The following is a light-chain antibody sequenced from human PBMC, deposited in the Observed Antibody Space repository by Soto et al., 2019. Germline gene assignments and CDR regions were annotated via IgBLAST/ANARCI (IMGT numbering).Light chain of an antibody. CDR1: SSNIGSNY. CDR3: AAWDDSLRGVM. J-gene: IGLJ3*02. Sequence: QLVLTQPPSASGTPGQRVTISCSGSSSNIGSNYVYWYQQLPGTAPKLLIYRDNQRPSGVPDRFSGSKSGTSASLATSGLRSEDEADYYCAAWDDSLRGVMFGGGTKLTV. V-gene: IGLV1-47*01. CDR2: RDN.